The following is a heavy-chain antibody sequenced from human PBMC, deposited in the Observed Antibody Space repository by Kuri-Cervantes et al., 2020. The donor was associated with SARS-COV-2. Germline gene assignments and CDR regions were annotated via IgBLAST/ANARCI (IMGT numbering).Heavy chain of an antibody. J-gene: IGHJ4*02. CDR2: LSGSGVST. CDR1: GFTFSSNA. V-gene: IGHV3-23*01. Sequence: GESLKISCAASGFTFSSNAMSWVRQAPGKGLEWVSGLSGSGVSTYYAESVKGRFTISRDNSKNTLYLQMNSLRAEDTAVYYCARDLGVAPDFWGQGTQVTVSS. D-gene: IGHD3-16*01. CDR3: ARDLGVAPDF.